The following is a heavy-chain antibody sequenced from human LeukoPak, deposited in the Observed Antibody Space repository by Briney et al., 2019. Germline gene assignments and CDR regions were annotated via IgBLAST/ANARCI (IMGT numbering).Heavy chain of an antibody. D-gene: IGHD3-9*01. Sequence: SVKVSCKASGGTFSSYAISWVRQAPGQGLEWMGGIIPIFGTANYAQKSQGRVTITTDESTSTAYMELSSLRSEDTAVYYCARSSGDSYYDILTGYYYWGQGTLVTVSS. CDR2: IIPIFGTA. J-gene: IGHJ4*02. CDR1: GGTFSSYA. CDR3: ARSSGDSYYDILTGYYY. V-gene: IGHV1-69*05.